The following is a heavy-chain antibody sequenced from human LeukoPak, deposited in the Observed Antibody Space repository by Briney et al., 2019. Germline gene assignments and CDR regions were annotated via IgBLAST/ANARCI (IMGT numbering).Heavy chain of an antibody. CDR2: ISGSGGTT. CDR3: AKPLDNSDYYSRGAFDI. CDR1: GFTFSSYA. J-gene: IGHJ3*02. D-gene: IGHD3-22*01. Sequence: GGSLRLSCAASGFTFSSYALNWVRQAPGKGLEWVSSISGSGGTTYSADSVKGRFTISRDNSKNTLYLQMNSLRAEDTAVYYCAKPLDNSDYYSRGAFDIWGQGTVVTVSS. V-gene: IGHV3-23*01.